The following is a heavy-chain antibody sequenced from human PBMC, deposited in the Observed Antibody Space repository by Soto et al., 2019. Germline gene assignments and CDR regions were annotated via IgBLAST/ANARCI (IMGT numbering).Heavy chain of an antibody. Sequence: SETLSLTCSVSGASITTYYWSWIRQPPGKGLVWIGSISYSGSTKYNPSLESRVMISLDTSKNQFSLRLTSVTAADTALYYCARDWDSSGLFDPWGQGALVTVSS. CDR2: ISYSGST. J-gene: IGHJ5*02. D-gene: IGHD3-10*01. CDR3: ARDWDSSGLFDP. CDR1: GASITTYY. V-gene: IGHV4-59*01.